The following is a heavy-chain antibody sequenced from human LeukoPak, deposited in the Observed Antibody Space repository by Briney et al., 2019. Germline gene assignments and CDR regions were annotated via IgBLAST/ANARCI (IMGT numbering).Heavy chain of an antibody. J-gene: IGHJ6*02. Sequence: ASVKVSCKASGYTFTSYYMHWVRQAPGQGLEWMGIINPSGGSTSYAQKFQGRVTMTRDTSTSTVYMELSSLRSEDTAVYYCARVGYSSSSGEFDYYGMDVWGQGTTVTVSS. CDR2: INPSGGST. D-gene: IGHD6-6*01. CDR1: GYTFTSYY. V-gene: IGHV1-46*01. CDR3: ARVGYSSSSGEFDYYGMDV.